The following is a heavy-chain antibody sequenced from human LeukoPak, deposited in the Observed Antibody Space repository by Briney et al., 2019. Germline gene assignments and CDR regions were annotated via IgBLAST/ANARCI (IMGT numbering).Heavy chain of an antibody. V-gene: IGHV3-23*01. Sequence: GGSLRLSCAASGFTFSSYGMSWVRQAPGKGLEWVSAISGSGGSTYYADSVKGRFTISRGNSKNTLYLQMNSLRAEDTAVYYCAKVSGSARSAYFDYWGQGTLVTVSS. CDR2: ISGSGGST. CDR1: GFTFSSYG. J-gene: IGHJ4*02. CDR3: AKVSGSARSAYFDY. D-gene: IGHD2-8*02.